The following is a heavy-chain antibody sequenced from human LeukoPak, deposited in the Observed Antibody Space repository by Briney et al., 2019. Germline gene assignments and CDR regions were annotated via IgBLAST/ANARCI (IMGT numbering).Heavy chain of an antibody. CDR1: GFMFHDYA. D-gene: IGHD3-9*01. CDR2: ISGDGSST. J-gene: IGHJ4*02. V-gene: IGHV3-43*02. CDR3: GKDLPWF. Sequence: GGSLRLSCAGPGFMFHDYAIHWVRQAPGRGLEWVSLISGDGSSTYYADSVKGRFTISRDNSKNTLHLEMNNLRAEDTAVYYCGKDLPWFWGQGTLVTVSS.